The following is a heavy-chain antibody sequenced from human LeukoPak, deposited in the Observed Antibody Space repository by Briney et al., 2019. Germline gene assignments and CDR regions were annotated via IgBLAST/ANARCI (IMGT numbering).Heavy chain of an antibody. CDR2: IYTGGNT. J-gene: IGHJ4*02. CDR3: ARRAYYGSGSYR. D-gene: IGHD3-10*01. Sequence: SSETLSLTCSVSGASISSYYWSWIRQPAGKGLEWIGRIYTGGNTNYNPSLKSRVTMSVDTSKNQFSLKLSSVTAADTAVYYCARRAYYGSGSYRWGQGTLVTVSS. V-gene: IGHV4-4*07. CDR1: GASISSYY.